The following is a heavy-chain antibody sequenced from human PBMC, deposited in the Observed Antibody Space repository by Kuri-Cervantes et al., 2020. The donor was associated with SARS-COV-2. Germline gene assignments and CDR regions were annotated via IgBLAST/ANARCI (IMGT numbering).Heavy chain of an antibody. J-gene: IGHJ4*02. D-gene: IGHD3-3*01. CDR3: ARGTGSYYDFWSGSNFDY. Sequence: SETLSLTCTVSGGSISSYYWSWIRQPPGKGLEWIGYIYYSGSTNYNPSLKSRVTISVDTSKNQSSLKLSSVTAADTAVYYCARGTGSYYDFWSGSNFDYWGQGTLVTVSS. V-gene: IGHV4-59*12. CDR1: GGSISSYY. CDR2: IYYSGST.